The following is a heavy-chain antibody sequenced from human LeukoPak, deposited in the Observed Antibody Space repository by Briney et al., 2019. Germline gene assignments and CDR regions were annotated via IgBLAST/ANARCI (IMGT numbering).Heavy chain of an antibody. D-gene: IGHD3/OR15-3a*01. Sequence: SETLSLTCTVSGGSISSYYWSWIRQPPGKGLEWIGYIYYSGSTNYNPSLKSRVTISVDTSKKQFSLKLSSVTAADTAVYYCARDQDFGLAFDPWGQGTLVTVSS. CDR3: ARDQDFGLAFDP. CDR2: IYYSGST. CDR1: GGSISSYY. V-gene: IGHV4-59*01. J-gene: IGHJ5*02.